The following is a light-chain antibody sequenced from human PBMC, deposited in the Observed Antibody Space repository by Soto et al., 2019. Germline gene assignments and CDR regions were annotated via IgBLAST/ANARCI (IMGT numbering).Light chain of an antibody. CDR3: QQYTNWYT. J-gene: IGKJ2*01. V-gene: IGKV3-15*01. CDR2: GAS. CDR1: QSVDTK. Sequence: ETVMTQSPATLSVSPGERATLSCRASQSVDTKLAWYQHKPCQAPRLLIYGASPRATGIPARFSGSGSGTEFTLTISSLQSEAFAVYFCQQYTNWYTYGQGTKLEIK.